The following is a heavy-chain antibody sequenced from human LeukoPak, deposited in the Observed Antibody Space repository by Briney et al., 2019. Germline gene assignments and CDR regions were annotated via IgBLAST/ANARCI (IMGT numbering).Heavy chain of an antibody. J-gene: IGHJ4*02. CDR1: GFTFSSYA. Sequence: GGSLRLSCAAFGFTFSSYAMSWFRQAPGKGLEWFSAIIGSVGSTYYADSLKGRFTISRDNSKNTLYMQMNSLRAEDTAVYYCAKDSNYDSSGYYFNYFDYWGQGTLVTVSS. CDR3: AKDSNYDSSGYYFNYFDY. D-gene: IGHD3-22*01. V-gene: IGHV3-23*01. CDR2: IIGSVGST.